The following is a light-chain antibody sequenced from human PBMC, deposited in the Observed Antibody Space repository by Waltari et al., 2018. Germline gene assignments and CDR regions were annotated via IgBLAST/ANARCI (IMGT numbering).Light chain of an antibody. Sequence: DIVMTQSPASLAVSLGEGATINCKSSRSVLYSSNNKNYLAWYQQKPGQSPKLLIYWASTRESGVPDRFSGSGSGTDFTLTISSLQAEDVAVYYCQQYYSTPLTFGGGTKVEIK. CDR3: QQYYSTPLT. V-gene: IGKV4-1*01. CDR2: WAS. CDR1: RSVLYSSNNKNY. J-gene: IGKJ4*01.